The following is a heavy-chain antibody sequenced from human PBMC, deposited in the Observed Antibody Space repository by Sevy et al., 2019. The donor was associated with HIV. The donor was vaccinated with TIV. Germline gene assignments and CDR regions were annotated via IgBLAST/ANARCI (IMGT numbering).Heavy chain of an antibody. Sequence: GGSLRLSCSASGFNFSRYTMNWVRQAPGKGLEWVSSITSPRGYTYYSDSMKGRFTISRDNAKNSLDLQMNSLTADDTAVYYCARGPLWECFDYWGQGALVTVSS. CDR3: ARGPLWECFDY. V-gene: IGHV3-21*01. CDR2: ITSPRGYT. D-gene: IGHD3-10*01. CDR1: GFNFSRYT. J-gene: IGHJ4*02.